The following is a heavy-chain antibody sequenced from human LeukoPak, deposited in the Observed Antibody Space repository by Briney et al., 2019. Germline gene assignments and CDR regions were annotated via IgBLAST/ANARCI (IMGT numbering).Heavy chain of an antibody. CDR2: IIPILGIA. V-gene: IGHV1-69*04. Sequence: SVKVSCKASGGTFSSYAISWVRQAPGQGLEWMGRIIPILGIANYAQKFQGRVTITADKSTSTAYMELSSLRSEDTAVYYCARHYDKKPGGGYWGQGTLVTVSS. CDR3: ARHYDKKPGGGY. CDR1: GGTFSSYA. D-gene: IGHD3-22*01. J-gene: IGHJ4*02.